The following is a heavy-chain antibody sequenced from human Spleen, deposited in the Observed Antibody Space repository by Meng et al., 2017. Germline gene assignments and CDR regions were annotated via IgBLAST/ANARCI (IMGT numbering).Heavy chain of an antibody. CDR3: ARGPTTMAHDFDY. D-gene: IGHD4-11*01. CDR1: GGSFSGYY. J-gene: IGHJ4*02. V-gene: IGHV4-34*01. CDR2: INHSGST. Sequence: QVQLQPWGAGLLKPSETLSPTGASYGGSFSGYYWSWIRQPPGKGLEWIGEINHSGSTNYNPSLESRATISVDTSQSNLSLKLSSVTAADSAVYYCARGPTTMAHDFDYWGQGTLVTVSS.